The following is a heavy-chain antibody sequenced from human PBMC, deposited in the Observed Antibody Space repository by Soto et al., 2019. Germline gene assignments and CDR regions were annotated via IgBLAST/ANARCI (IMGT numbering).Heavy chain of an antibody. V-gene: IGHV3-23*01. CDR1: GFTLSSYA. CDR2: ISANGGST. D-gene: IGHD3-10*01. Sequence: EVQVLESGGGLVQPGGSLRLSCASSGFTLSSYAMSWVRPVPGKGLEWVSAISANGGSTYYADSVRGRFTISRDDSKNTLYLQMSSLSAEDKAVYYCATGSYGSENYYTRAKGNWFDPWGQGTLVTVSS. CDR3: ATGSYGSENYYTRAKGNWFDP. J-gene: IGHJ5*02.